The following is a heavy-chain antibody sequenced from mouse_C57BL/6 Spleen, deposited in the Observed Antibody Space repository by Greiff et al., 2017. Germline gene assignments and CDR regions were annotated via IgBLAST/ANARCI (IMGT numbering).Heavy chain of an antibody. CDR3: ARGLDYFDY. J-gene: IGHJ2*01. CDR2: IYPGSGST. Sequence: QVHVKQPGAELVKPGASVKMSCKASGYTFTSYWITWVKQRPGQGLEWIGDIYPGSGSTNYNEKFKSKATLTVDTSSRTAYMQLSSLTSEDSAVYYCARGLDYFDYWGQGTTLTVSS. CDR1: GYTFTSYW. D-gene: IGHD3-1*01. V-gene: IGHV1-55*01.